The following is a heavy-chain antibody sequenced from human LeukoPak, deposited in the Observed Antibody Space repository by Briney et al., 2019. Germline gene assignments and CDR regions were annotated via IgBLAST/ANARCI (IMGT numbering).Heavy chain of an antibody. CDR1: GGSLRSYY. CDR2: IYHSGST. D-gene: IGHD5-24*01. Sequence: PSETLSLTCTVSGGSLRSYYWSWIRQPPGKGLEWIGFIYHSGSTDYNPSLKSRGTISVDTSKNQFSLKLSSVTAADTAVYYCARDDENGYNFWGQGTLVTVSS. CDR3: ARDDENGYNF. J-gene: IGHJ4*02. V-gene: IGHV4-59*12.